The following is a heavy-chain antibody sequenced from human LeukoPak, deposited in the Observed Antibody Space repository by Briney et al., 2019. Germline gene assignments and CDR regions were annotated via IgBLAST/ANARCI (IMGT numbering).Heavy chain of an antibody. CDR3: TTEWD. Sequence: GGSLRLSCTASGSGFTFRNAWMSWVRQAPGKGLEWVGRIRSKTDGGTTDYVAPVKGRFTISRDDSKDTLYLQMNSLETEDTGVYYCTTEWDWGQGTLVTVSS. J-gene: IGHJ4*02. D-gene: IGHD1-26*01. CDR2: IRSKTDGGTT. V-gene: IGHV3-15*01. CDR1: GSGFTFRNAW.